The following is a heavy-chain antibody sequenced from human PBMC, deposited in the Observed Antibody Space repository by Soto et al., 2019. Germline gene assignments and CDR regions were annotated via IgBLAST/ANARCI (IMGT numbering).Heavy chain of an antibody. V-gene: IGHV1-24*01. CDR1: GYTLTELS. D-gene: IGHD1-26*01. Sequence: ASVKVSCKVSGYTLTELSMHWVRQAPGKGLEWMGGFDPEDGETIYAQKFQGRATMTEDTSTDTAYMELSSLRSEDTAVYYCATRGVEVGATTWVDYWGQGTLVTVSS. CDR2: FDPEDGET. CDR3: ATRGVEVGATTWVDY. J-gene: IGHJ4*02.